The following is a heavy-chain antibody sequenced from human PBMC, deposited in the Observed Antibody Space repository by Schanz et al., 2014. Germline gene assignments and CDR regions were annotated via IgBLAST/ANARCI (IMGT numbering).Heavy chain of an antibody. CDR1: GFTFSSYA. CDR3: VSQTGSPNY. Sequence: EVQLLESGGGLVQPGGSLRLSCAASGFTFSSYAMSWVRQAPGKGLEWVSAISGTGGDDTYYADSVKGRFTISRDNSKNTLYLQMNSLRAEDTAVYFCVSQTGSPNYWGQGTLVTVSS. V-gene: IGHV3-23*01. D-gene: IGHD6-13*01. CDR2: ISGTGGDDT. J-gene: IGHJ4*02.